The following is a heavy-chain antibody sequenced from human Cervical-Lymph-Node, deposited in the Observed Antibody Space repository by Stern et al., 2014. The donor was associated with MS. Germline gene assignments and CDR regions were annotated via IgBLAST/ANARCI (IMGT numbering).Heavy chain of an antibody. CDR2: IHTSGST. J-gene: IGHJ2*01. CDR1: GASISSNY. V-gene: IGHV4-59*01. Sequence: VQLVESGPGLVKPSETLSLTCTVSGASISSNYWSWIRQPPGKGLEWIGYIHTSGSTNSNPSLKSRVTLSVDPSKNQISLRLTSVTPADTAVYYCARDRTYVLDRGDIVHDRYSDLWGRGTPVTVSS. CDR3: ARDRTYVLDRGDIVHDRYSDL. D-gene: IGHD3-16*01.